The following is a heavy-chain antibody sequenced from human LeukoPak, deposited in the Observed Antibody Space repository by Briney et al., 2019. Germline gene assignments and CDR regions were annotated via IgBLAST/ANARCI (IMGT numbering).Heavy chain of an antibody. V-gene: IGHV3-21*01. CDR1: GFTFSSYS. CDR2: ISSNSSYI. Sequence: PGGSLRLSCAASGFTFSSYSMNWVRQAPGKGLEWVSSISSNSSYIYYADSVKGRFTISRDNAKNSLYLQMNSLRAEDTAVYYCARRLSTQTHYDFWSGYSYAFDIWGQGTMVTVSS. J-gene: IGHJ3*02. D-gene: IGHD3-3*01. CDR3: ARRLSTQTHYDFWSGYSYAFDI.